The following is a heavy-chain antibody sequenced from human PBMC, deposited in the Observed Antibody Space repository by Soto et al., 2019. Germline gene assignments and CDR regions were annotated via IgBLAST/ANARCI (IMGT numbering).Heavy chain of an antibody. CDR1: GYTFTSYD. D-gene: IGHD3-3*01. CDR3: ARVLSWASYYDFWSGYYNYYYYGMDV. Sequence: QVPLVQSGAEVKKPGASVKVSCKASGYTFTSYDINWVRQATGQGLEWMGWMNPNSGNTGYAQKFQGRVTMTRNTSLSTAYMELSSLKSEDTAVYYCARVLSWASYYDFWSGYYNYYYYGMDVWGQGTTVTVSS. J-gene: IGHJ6*02. V-gene: IGHV1-8*01. CDR2: MNPNSGNT.